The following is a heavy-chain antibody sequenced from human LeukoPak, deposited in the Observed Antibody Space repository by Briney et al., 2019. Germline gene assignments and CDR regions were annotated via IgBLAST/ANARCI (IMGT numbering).Heavy chain of an antibody. V-gene: IGHV1-2*02. D-gene: IGHD7-27*01. CDR2: IHPKSGDT. CDR3: ARDHNWGPDY. J-gene: IGHJ4*02. Sequence: WASVKVSCKTSGYTFTDHYFHWLRHAPGQGLEWMGWIHPKSGDTNYAERFQGRVSLTRDTSISTAYMELSSLRSDDTAVYYCARDHNWGPDYWGQGTLVSVSS. CDR1: GYTFTDHY.